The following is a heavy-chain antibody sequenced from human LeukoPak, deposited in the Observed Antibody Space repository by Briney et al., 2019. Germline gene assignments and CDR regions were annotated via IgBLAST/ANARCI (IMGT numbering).Heavy chain of an antibody. J-gene: IGHJ5*02. CDR2: IIPIFGTA. CDR1: GYTFTSYG. D-gene: IGHD2-2*01. Sequence: SVKVSCKASGYTFTSYGISWVRQAPGQGLEWMGGIIPIFGTANYAQKFQGRVTITADESTSTAYMELSSLRSEDTAVYYCARQTGIVVPAAMRGWFDPWGQGTLVTVPS. V-gene: IGHV1-69*13. CDR3: ARQTGIVVPAAMRGWFDP.